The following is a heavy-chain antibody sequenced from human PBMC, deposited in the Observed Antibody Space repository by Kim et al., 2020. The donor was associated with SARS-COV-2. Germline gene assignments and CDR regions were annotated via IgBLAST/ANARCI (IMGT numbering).Heavy chain of an antibody. V-gene: IGHV3-21*01. J-gene: IGHJ3*02. Sequence: GGSLRLSCAASGFTFSSYSMNWVRQAPGKGLEWVSSISSSSSYIYYADSVKGRFTISRDNAKNSLYLQMNSLRAEDTAVYYCARVGGDYGDYFGAFDIWGQGTMVTVSS. CDR2: ISSSSSYI. D-gene: IGHD4-17*01. CDR1: GFTFSSYS. CDR3: ARVGGDYGDYFGAFDI.